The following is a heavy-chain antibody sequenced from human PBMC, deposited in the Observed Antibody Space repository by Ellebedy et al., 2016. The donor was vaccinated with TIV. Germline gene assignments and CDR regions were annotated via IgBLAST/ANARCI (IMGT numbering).Heavy chain of an antibody. CDR1: GGSISSSSYY. V-gene: IGHV4-39*01. J-gene: IGHJ5*02. CDR3: ARRVGGGDYSWFDP. Sequence: MPSETLSLTCTVSGGSISSSSYYWGWIRRPPGKGLEWIGSAYFSGRTNYNASLKIRVTLAVDPAKNQFSLKMTSVTAADTALYYCARRVGGGDYSWFDPWGQGILVTVSS. CDR2: AYFSGRT. D-gene: IGHD2-15*01.